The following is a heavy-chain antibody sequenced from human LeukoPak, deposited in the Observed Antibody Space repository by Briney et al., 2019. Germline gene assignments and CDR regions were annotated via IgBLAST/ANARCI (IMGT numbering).Heavy chain of an antibody. V-gene: IGHV3-21*01. D-gene: IGHD3-16*02. J-gene: IGHJ4*02. CDR1: GFTFSSYG. CDR2: ITSSSNYI. Sequence: GGSLRLSCAASGFTFSSYGMSWVRQAPGKGLEWVSSITSSSNYIYSPDSLKGRFTISRDNAKNSLWLQMNSVRAEDTAVYYCAGGATPGRYHFDYWGQGTLVTVSS. CDR3: AGGATPGRYHFDY.